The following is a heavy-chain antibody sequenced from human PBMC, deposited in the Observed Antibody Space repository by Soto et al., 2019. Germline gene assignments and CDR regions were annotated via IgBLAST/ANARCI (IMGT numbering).Heavy chain of an antibody. V-gene: IGHV4-30-4*01. D-gene: IGHD3-22*01. CDR2: IYYSGST. CDR3: VRDPGYYDSRAVDH. J-gene: IGHJ4*02. Sequence: PSETLSLTCTVSGGSISSGDYYWSWIRQPPGKGLEWIGYIYYSGSTYYNPSLKSRVTISVDTSKNQFSLKLSSVTAADTAVYYCVRDPGYYDSRAVDHWGQGTLVTVSS. CDR1: GGSISSGDYY.